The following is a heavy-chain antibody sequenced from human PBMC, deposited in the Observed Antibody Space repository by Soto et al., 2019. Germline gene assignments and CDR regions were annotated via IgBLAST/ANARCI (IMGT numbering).Heavy chain of an antibody. D-gene: IGHD3-3*01. CDR3: ARATTPQPYYDFWSGWMDV. J-gene: IGHJ6*03. CDR2: IYYSGST. CDR1: GGSTSSYY. V-gene: IGHV4-59*01. Sequence: SETLSLTCTVSGGSTSSYYWSWIRQPPGKGLEWIGYIYYSGSTNYNPSLKSRVTISVDTSKNQFSLKLSSVTAADTAVYYCARATTPQPYYDFWSGWMDVWGKGTTVTVS.